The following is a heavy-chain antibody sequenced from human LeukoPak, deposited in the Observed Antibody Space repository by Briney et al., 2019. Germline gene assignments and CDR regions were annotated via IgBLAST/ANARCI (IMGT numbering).Heavy chain of an antibody. D-gene: IGHD2-15*01. CDR2: ISSSSSYI. V-gene: IGHV3-21*01. J-gene: IGHJ4*02. CDR1: GFTFSSYS. CDR3: AKVRRIRGGPFFDY. Sequence: GGSLRLSCAASGFTFSSYSMNWVRQAPGKGLEWVSSISSSSSYIYYADSVKGRFTISRDNAKNSLYLQMNSLRAEDTAVYYCAKVRRIRGGPFFDYWGQGTLVTVSS.